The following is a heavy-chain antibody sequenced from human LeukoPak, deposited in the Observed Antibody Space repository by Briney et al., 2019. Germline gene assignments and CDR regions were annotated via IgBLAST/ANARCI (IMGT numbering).Heavy chain of an antibody. J-gene: IGHJ4*02. CDR2: IKEDGSEK. V-gene: IGHV3-7*01. D-gene: IGHD3-10*01. CDR1: GFTFGGHT. Sequence: GGSLRLSCTTSGFTFGGHTMHWVRQAPGKGLEWVANIKEDGSEKYYVDSVKGRFTISRDNAKNSLYLQMNSLRAEDTAVYYCARDAVIYDYWGQGTLVTVSS. CDR3: ARDAVIYDY.